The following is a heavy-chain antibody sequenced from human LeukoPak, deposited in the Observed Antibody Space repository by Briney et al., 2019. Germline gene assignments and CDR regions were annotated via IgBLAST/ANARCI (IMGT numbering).Heavy chain of an antibody. CDR1: GGSISSSSYY. V-gene: IGHV4-39*07. J-gene: IGHJ1*01. D-gene: IGHD1-26*01. Sequence: PSETLSLTCTVSGGSISSSSYYWGWIRQPPGKGLEWIGSIYYSGSTYYNPSLKSRVTISVDTSKNQFSLKLSSVTAADTAVYYCARDQESGSYTSSYFQHWGQGTLVTVSS. CDR2: IYYSGST. CDR3: ARDQESGSYTSSYFQH.